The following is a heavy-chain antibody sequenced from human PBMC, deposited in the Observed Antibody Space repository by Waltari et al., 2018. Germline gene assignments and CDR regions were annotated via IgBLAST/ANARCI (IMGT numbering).Heavy chain of an antibody. CDR1: GFSFSSYW. V-gene: IGHV3-7*01. CDR3: ARDSTRRFDY. J-gene: IGHJ4*02. Sequence: EVQLVESGGGLVQPGGSLRLSCAAPGFSFSSYWMRWVRQARGKGLEWVASINEDGSEKQYVDSVKGRFTISRDNAKNSLYLQMNSLRADDTAVYYCARDSTRRFDYWGQGTLVTVSS. CDR2: INEDGSEK. D-gene: IGHD6-6*01.